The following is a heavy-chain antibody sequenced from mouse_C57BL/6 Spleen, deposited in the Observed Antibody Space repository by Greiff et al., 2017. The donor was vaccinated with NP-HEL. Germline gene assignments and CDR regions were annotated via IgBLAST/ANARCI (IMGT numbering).Heavy chain of an antibody. CDR1: GFNINDYY. CDR3: ARLGDYEGCFDD. D-gene: IGHD2-4*01. V-gene: IGHV14-2*01. Sequence: EVQLQQSGAELVKPGASVKLSCTASGFNINDYYMHWVKQRTEQGLEWIGRIDPEDAETKYDPKFQGMATITAYTSNNSTYLQLSSLTSEDDAVLYCARLGDYEGCFDDWGKGNTVTVSS. CDR2: IDPEDAET. J-gene: IGHJ1*03.